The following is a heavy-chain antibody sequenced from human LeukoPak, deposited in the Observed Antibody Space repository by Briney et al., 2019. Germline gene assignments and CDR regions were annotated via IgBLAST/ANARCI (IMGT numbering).Heavy chain of an antibody. V-gene: IGHV4-4*07. CDR1: GGSISSYY. Sequence: SETLSLTCTVSGGSISSYYWSWIRQPAGKGLEWIGRIYTSGSTNYNPSLKSRVTMSVDTSKNQFSLKLSSVTAADTAVYYCASSNYYDSSGSLSYYYYMDVWGQGTLVTVSS. D-gene: IGHD3-22*01. CDR3: ASSNYYDSSGSLSYYYYMDV. CDR2: IYTSGST. J-gene: IGHJ6*03.